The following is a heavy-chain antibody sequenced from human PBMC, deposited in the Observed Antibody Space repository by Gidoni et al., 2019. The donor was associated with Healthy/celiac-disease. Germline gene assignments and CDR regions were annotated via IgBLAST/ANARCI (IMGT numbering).Heavy chain of an antibody. Sequence: QITLKESGPTLVKPTQTLTLTCTFSGFSLSTSGVGVGWIRQPPGKALEWLALIYWDDDKRYSPSLKSRLTITKDTSKNQVVLTMTNMDPVDTATYYCALHPTTTVTTRNGGEYFDYWGQGTLVTVSS. CDR1: GFSLSTSGVG. CDR3: ALHPTTTVTTRNGGEYFDY. CDR2: IYWDDDK. J-gene: IGHJ4*02. V-gene: IGHV2-5*02. D-gene: IGHD4-17*01.